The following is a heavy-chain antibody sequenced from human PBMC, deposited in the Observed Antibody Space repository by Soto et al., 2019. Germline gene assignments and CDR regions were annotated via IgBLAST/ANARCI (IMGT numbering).Heavy chain of an antibody. Sequence: ASVKVSCKASGYTFTSYDINWVRQATGQGLEWMGWMNPNSGNTGYAQKFQGRVTMTRNTSISTAYMELSSLRAEDTAVYYCARSSGGSGKLWKYYGMDVWGQGTTVTVSS. CDR3: ARSSGGSGKLWKYYGMDV. V-gene: IGHV1-8*01. CDR2: MNPNSGNT. CDR1: GYTFTSYD. D-gene: IGHD3-10*01. J-gene: IGHJ6*02.